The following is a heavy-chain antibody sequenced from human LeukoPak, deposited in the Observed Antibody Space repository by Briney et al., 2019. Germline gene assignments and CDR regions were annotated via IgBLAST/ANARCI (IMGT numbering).Heavy chain of an antibody. CDR2: ISRSGSTK. CDR1: GFTFSSYS. V-gene: IGHV3-48*04. CDR3: ARDVSFDY. J-gene: IGHJ4*02. Sequence: GGSLRLSCAASGFTFSSYSMNWIRQAPGKGLEWVSSISRSGSTKYYADSVKGRFTISRDNAKNSLFLQMNSLRAEDTAVYYCARDVSFDYWGQGTLVTVSS.